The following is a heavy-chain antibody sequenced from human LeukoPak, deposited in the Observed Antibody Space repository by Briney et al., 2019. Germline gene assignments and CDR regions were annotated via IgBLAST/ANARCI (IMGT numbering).Heavy chain of an antibody. J-gene: IGHJ4*02. Sequence: GGSLRLPCAASGFTFDDYAMHWVRQAPGKGLEWVSGISWNSGSIGYADSVKGRFTISRDNAKNSLYLQMNSLRAEDTALYYCAKDISGIAAATFDYWGQGTLVTVSS. CDR2: ISWNSGSI. CDR1: GFTFDDYA. CDR3: AKDISGIAAATFDY. V-gene: IGHV3-9*01. D-gene: IGHD6-13*01.